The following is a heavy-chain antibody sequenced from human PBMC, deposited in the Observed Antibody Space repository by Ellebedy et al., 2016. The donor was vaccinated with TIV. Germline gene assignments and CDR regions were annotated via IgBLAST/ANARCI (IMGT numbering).Heavy chain of an antibody. Sequence: ASVKVSCXASGYTFTSYYMHWVRQAPGQGLEWMGIINPSGGSTSYAQKFQGRVTITADKSTSTAYMELSSLRSEDTAVYYCARLPTGDRGFDAFDIWGQGTMVTVSS. CDR1: GYTFTSYY. J-gene: IGHJ3*02. CDR2: INPSGGST. V-gene: IGHV1-46*01. D-gene: IGHD7-27*01. CDR3: ARLPTGDRGFDAFDI.